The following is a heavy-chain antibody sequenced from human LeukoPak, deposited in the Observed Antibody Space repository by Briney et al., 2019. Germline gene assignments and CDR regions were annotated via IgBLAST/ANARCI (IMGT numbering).Heavy chain of an antibody. D-gene: IGHD3-16*01. J-gene: IGHJ4*02. Sequence: SETLSLTCTVSGGSISSNYYYWGWIRQPPGKGLEWIGSTYHSGSTYYNPSLESRVTISLDTSRNQFSLRLTSVTAADTAVYYCARDLAHFDYWGQGTLVTVSS. CDR3: ARDLAHFDY. CDR1: GGSISSNYYY. V-gene: IGHV4-39*07. CDR2: TYHSGST.